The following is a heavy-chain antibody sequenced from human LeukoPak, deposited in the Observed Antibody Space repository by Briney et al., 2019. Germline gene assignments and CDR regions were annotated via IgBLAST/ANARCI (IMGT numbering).Heavy chain of an antibody. D-gene: IGHD3-22*01. CDR3: ARSGSSYDGSQSWFDY. Sequence: GGSLRLSCAASRLTFSSYSMNWVRQAPGKELEWISYISSGSSTIYYADSVKGRFTISRDNAKNSLYLHLSSLRAEDTAVYYCARSGSSYDGSQSWFDYWGQGTLVTVSS. V-gene: IGHV3-48*01. J-gene: IGHJ4*02. CDR2: ISSGSSTI. CDR1: RLTFSSYS.